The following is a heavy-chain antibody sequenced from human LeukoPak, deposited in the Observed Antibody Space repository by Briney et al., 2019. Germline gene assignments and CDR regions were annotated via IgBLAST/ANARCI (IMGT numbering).Heavy chain of an antibody. CDR2: IYYSGST. J-gene: IGHJ6*03. CDR1: GGSISSSSYY. CDR3: ARQLYSSGSYYAPMDV. Sequence: TPSETLSLTCTVSGGSISSSSYYWGWIRQPPGKGLEWIGSIYYSGSTYYNPSLKSRVTVSLDTSKNQFSLKLSSVTATDTAVYYCARQLYSSGSYYAPMDVWGKGTTVTISS. D-gene: IGHD3-10*01. V-gene: IGHV4-39*01.